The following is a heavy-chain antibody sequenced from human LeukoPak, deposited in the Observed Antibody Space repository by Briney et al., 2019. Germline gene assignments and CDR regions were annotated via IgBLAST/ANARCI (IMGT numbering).Heavy chain of an antibody. D-gene: IGHD6-19*01. CDR1: GSIFSNYA. CDR3: SRVQWLSGSGYLDY. CDR2: IGGTGDTK. J-gene: IGHJ4*02. Sequence: PGGSLRLTCAASGSIFSNYAMSWVRQAPGTGLEWVSMIGGTGDTKHYADSVKGRFTISRDNSKNTLYLQMDRLRGEDTAIYYCSRVQWLSGSGYLDYWGQGTLVTVSS. V-gene: IGHV3-23*01.